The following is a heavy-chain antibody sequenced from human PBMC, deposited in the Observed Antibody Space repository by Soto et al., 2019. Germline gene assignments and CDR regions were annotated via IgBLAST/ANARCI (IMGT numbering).Heavy chain of an antibody. CDR1: GFNFDNYG. CDR2: ITYDGSFQ. V-gene: IGHV3-30*18. D-gene: IGHD1-7*01. Sequence: GGSLRLSCQSSGFNFDNYGMHWVRQAPGKGLEWVAVITYDGSFQYYSDSVKGRFTISRDNSKNTLSLHLNTLKPEDTAVYHCAKDRVGGTFYTPLAFWGQGTLVTVSS. CDR3: AKDRVGGTFYTPLAF. J-gene: IGHJ4*02.